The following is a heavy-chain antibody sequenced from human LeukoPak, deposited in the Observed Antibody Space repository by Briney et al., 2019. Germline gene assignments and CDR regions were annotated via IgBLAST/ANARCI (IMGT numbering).Heavy chain of an antibody. CDR2: ITNNGGYT. V-gene: IGHV3-64*01. Sequence: GGSLRLSYAASGFSFSSSAMHWVRQAPGKGLEYVSAITNNGGYTYYANSVKGRFTISRDNSKNTLYLQIGSLRTEDTAVYYCAGASPDGFYDYWGQGTLVTVSS. D-gene: IGHD3-22*01. CDR3: AGASPDGFYDY. J-gene: IGHJ4*02. CDR1: GFSFSSSA.